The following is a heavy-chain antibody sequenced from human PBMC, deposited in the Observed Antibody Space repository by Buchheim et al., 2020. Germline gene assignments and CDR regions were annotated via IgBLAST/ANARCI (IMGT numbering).Heavy chain of an antibody. CDR1: GFTFDDYA. D-gene: IGHD6-19*01. CDR3: ARTIAVAGTPIDY. J-gene: IGHJ4*02. Sequence: EVQLVESGGGLVQPGRSLRLSCAASGFTFDDYAMHWVRQAPGKGLEWVSGISWNSGSIGYADSVKGRFTISRDNAKNSLYLQMNSLRAEDTAVYYCARTIAVAGTPIDYWGQGTL. V-gene: IGHV3-9*01. CDR2: ISWNSGSI.